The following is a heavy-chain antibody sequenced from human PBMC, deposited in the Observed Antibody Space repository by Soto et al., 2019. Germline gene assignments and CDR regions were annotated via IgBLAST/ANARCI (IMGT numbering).Heavy chain of an antibody. D-gene: IGHD6-13*01. CDR3: AKDVVSMGTQLDLRYYYYGMDV. CDR1: GFTFSSYA. Sequence: EVQLLESGGGLVQPGGSLRLSCAASGFTFSSYAMSCVRQAPGKGLEWVSAISGSGGSTYYADSVKGRFTISRDNSKNTLYLQMNSLRAEDTAVYYCAKDVVSMGTQLDLRYYYYGMDVWGQGTTVTVSS. CDR2: ISGSGGST. V-gene: IGHV3-23*01. J-gene: IGHJ6*02.